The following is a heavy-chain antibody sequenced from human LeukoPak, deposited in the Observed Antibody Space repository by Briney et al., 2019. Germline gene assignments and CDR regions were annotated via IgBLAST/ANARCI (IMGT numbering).Heavy chain of an antibody. CDR2: IIPIFGTA. V-gene: IGHV1-69*05. Sequence: SVKVSCKASGGTFSSYAISWVRQAPGQGLEWMGGIIPIFGTANYAQKFQGRVTITTDESTSTAYMELSSLRSEDTAVYYCAAGDGYNLGAFDIWGQGTMVTVSS. CDR1: GGTFSSYA. CDR3: AAGDGYNLGAFDI. D-gene: IGHD5-24*01. J-gene: IGHJ3*02.